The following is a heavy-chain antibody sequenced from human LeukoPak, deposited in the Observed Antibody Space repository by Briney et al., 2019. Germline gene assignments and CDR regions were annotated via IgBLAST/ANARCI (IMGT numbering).Heavy chain of an antibody. D-gene: IGHD6-19*01. CDR1: GFSVSNNY. V-gene: IGHV3-53*01. CDR2: IYNTGST. CDR3: TSPKYTSGPFNY. Sequence: QPGGSLRLSRAVSGFSVSNNYMSWVRQAPGKGLEWVSVIYNTGSTDYADSVKGRFTISRDNSKNTLHLQMNSLRAEDTAVYYCTSPKYTSGPFNYWGQGTLVAVSS. J-gene: IGHJ4*02.